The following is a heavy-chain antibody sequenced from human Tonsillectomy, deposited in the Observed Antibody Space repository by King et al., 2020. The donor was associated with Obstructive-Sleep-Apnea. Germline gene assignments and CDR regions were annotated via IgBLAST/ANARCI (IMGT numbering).Heavy chain of an antibody. CDR2: IKSKTDGGTT. Sequence: VQLVESGGGLVKPGGSLRLSCAASGFTFSNAWMSWVRQAPGKGLEWVGRIKSKTDGGTTDYAAPVKGRFTISREDSNNTLYLQMNSLKTEDTAVYYCTTDRGYDFWSGYYYFDYWGQGTLVTVSS. CDR3: TTDRGYDFWSGYYYFDY. V-gene: IGHV3-15*01. J-gene: IGHJ4*02. CDR1: GFTFSNAW. D-gene: IGHD3-3*01.